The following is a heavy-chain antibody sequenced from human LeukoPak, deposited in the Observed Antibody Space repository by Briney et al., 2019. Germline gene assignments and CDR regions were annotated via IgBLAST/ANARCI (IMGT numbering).Heavy chain of an antibody. CDR1: GYSISSGYY. CDR3: ARGRTTPVYNWFDP. V-gene: IGHV4-38-2*01. CDR2: IYHSGST. Sequence: SETLSLTCAVSGYSISSGYYWGWIRQPPGKGLGWIGSIYHSGSTYYNPSLKSRVTISVDTSKNQFSLKLSSVTAADTAVYYCARGRTTPVYNWFDPWGQGTLVTVSS. D-gene: IGHD2-2*01. J-gene: IGHJ5*02.